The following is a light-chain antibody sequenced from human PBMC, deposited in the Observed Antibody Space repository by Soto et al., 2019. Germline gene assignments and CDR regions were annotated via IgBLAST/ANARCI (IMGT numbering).Light chain of an antibody. J-gene: IGKJ5*01. Sequence: EIVLTQSPGTLSLSPGERATLSCRASQSVSSSYLAWYQQKPGQAPRLLIYRTSTRASGIPDRFRGSKSGTDFTLTIRGLEPEDAALYYCQQYGSSPITFGQGTRLEIK. CDR2: RTS. CDR1: QSVSSSY. CDR3: QQYGSSPIT. V-gene: IGKV3-20*01.